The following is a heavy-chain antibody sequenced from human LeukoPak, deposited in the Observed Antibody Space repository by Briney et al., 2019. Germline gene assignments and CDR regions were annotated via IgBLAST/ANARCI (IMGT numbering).Heavy chain of an antibody. V-gene: IGHV5-51*01. CDR2: IYPADSDT. D-gene: IGHD2-2*01. CDR1: GYSFTNYW. CDR3: ARLLGYCSSTSCLYGIDV. Sequence: GESLKISCKGSGYSFTNYWIGWVRQVPGKGLEWMGIIYPADSDTRYSPSFQGQVTISVDKSISTAYLQWSSLKASDTAMYYCARLLGYCSSTSCLYGIDVWGKGTTVTVSS. J-gene: IGHJ6*04.